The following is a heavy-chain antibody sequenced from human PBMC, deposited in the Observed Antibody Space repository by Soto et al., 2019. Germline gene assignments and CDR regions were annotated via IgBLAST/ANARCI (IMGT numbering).Heavy chain of an antibody. Sequence: GTLSLTCAVYGGSFSGYYWSWIRQPPGKGLEWIGEINHSGSTNYNPSLKSRVTISVDTSKNQFSLKQSSVPAAYTAVYDCARAPDPDYGDYGSWLDPWGQGTMVTVSS. CDR1: GGSFSGYY. CDR2: INHSGST. J-gene: IGHJ5*02. D-gene: IGHD4-17*01. V-gene: IGHV4-34*01. CDR3: ARAPDPDYGDYGSWLDP.